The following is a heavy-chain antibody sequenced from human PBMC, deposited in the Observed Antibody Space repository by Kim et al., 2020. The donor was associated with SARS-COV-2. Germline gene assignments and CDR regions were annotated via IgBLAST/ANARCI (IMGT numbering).Heavy chain of an antibody. CDR2: ISSSSSYI. CDR3: ARDHARCGVRLDY. CDR1: GFTFSSYS. J-gene: IGHJ4*02. V-gene: IGHV3-21*01. D-gene: IGHD3-10*01. Sequence: GGSLRLSCAASGFTFSSYSMNWVRQAPGKGLEWVSSISSSSSYIYYADSVKGRFTISRDNAKNSLYLQMNSLRDEDTAVYYCARDHARCGVRLDYWGQGALVTGSS.